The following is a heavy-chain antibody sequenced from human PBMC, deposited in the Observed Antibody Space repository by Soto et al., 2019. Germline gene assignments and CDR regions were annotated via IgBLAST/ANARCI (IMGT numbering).Heavy chain of an antibody. CDR2: IYYSGST. D-gene: IGHD2-2*01. CDR3: ARRQCSSASCYQSNWFDP. V-gene: IGHV4-59*12. J-gene: IGHJ5*02. Sequence: QVQLQESGPGLVKPSETLSLTCTVSGDSITSYYWTWIRQPPGKGLEWIAYIYYSGSTYYNPSLKSRVTISIDTSKNHLSLRLTSVTAADTAVYYCARRQCSSASCYQSNWFDPWGQGTLVTVSS. CDR1: GDSITSYY.